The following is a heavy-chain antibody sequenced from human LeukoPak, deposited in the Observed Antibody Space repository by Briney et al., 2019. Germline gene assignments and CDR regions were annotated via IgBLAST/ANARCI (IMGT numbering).Heavy chain of an antibody. CDR1: GYTFTSYG. V-gene: IGHV1-18*01. D-gene: IGHD1-26*01. Sequence: GASVKVSCKASGYTFTSYGISWVRQAPGQGLEWMGWISAYNGNTNYAQKRQGRGTITTDTSTSTAYMELRSLRSDDTAVYYCARVYDSGSYSFDYWGQGTLVTVSS. CDR2: ISAYNGNT. J-gene: IGHJ4*02. CDR3: ARVYDSGSYSFDY.